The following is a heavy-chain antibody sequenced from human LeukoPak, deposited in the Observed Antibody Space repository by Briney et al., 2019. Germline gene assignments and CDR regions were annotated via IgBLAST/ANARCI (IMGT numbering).Heavy chain of an antibody. D-gene: IGHD3-10*01. CDR3: ARDGLYGSGSHYYMDV. J-gene: IGHJ6*03. Sequence: ASVKVSCKASGYTFTSYDINWVRQATGQGLEWMGWISAYNGNTNYAQKLQGRVTMTTDTSTSTAYMELRSLRSDDTAVYYCARDGLYGSGSHYYMDVWGKGTTVTVSS. V-gene: IGHV1-18*01. CDR1: GYTFTSYD. CDR2: ISAYNGNT.